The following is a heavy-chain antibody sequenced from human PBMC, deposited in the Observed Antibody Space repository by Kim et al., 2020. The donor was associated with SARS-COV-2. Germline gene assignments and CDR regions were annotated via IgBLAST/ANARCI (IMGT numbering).Heavy chain of an antibody. D-gene: IGHD3-10*01. Sequence: GGSLRLSCAASGFTFSSYAMHWVRQAPGKGLEWVAVISYDGSNKYYADSVKGRFTISRDNSKNTLYLQMNSLRAEDTAVYYCARGPLSGVLLWFGELLGSFDCWGQDTLVTVSS. V-gene: IGHV3-30*04. CDR1: GFTFSSYA. J-gene: IGHJ4*02. CDR2: ISYDGSNK. CDR3: ARGPLSGVLLWFGELLGSFDC.